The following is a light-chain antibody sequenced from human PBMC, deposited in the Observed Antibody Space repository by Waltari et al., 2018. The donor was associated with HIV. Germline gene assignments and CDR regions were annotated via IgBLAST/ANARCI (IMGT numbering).Light chain of an antibody. V-gene: IGLV2-14*03. CDR1: SNDVGSSNY. CDR3: SSYTSSTTYV. CDR2: DVS. Sequence: QSALTQPASVSGSPGQSITISCTGTSNDVGSSNYVSWHQQHPGDAPKLIIHDVSDRPSGMSTRFSGSKSGNTASLTISGLQTEDEADYYCSSYTSSTTYVFGTGTRVTVL. J-gene: IGLJ1*01.